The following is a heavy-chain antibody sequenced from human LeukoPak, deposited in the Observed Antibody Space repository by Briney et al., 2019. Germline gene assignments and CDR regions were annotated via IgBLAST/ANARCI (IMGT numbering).Heavy chain of an antibody. Sequence: GSLRLSCAASRFTFSNYVMSWVRQAPGKGLECVSAVSGSGRSTYYADSVKGRFTISRDNSKNTLYPQMNSLRAEDTALYYCARVSGTIRIWPQPFGDGMDVWGQGTTVTVSS. CDR2: VSGSGRST. J-gene: IGHJ6*02. CDR1: RFTFSNYV. V-gene: IGHV3-23*01. D-gene: IGHD3-10*01. CDR3: ARVSGTIRIWPQPFGDGMDV.